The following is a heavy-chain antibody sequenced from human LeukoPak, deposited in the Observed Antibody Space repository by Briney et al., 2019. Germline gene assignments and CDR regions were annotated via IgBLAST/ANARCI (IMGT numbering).Heavy chain of an antibody. CDR1: GGSIGSSGYY. V-gene: IGHV4-39*01. J-gene: IGHJ6*03. D-gene: IGHD1-26*01. CDR2: LFYGGST. Sequence: SETLSLTCTVSGGSIGSSGYYWGWIRQPPGKGLEWIGSLFYGGSTYNNPSLKSRVTISVDTSKTQFSLRLSSVTAADTAVYYCARWQVGATPYYYFYMDVWGKGTTVAVSS. CDR3: ARWQVGATPYYYFYMDV.